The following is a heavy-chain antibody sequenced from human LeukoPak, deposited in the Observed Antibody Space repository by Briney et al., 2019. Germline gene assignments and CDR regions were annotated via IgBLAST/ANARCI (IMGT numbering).Heavy chain of an antibody. Sequence: PSETLSLTCTVSGGSFSRYYWSWIRQPPGMGLEWIGHIYYNGNTNYNPSLKSRVTISIDTSKNQFSLRLTSVTAADTAVYYCARYDFHYYYGMDVWGQGTTVTVSS. D-gene: IGHD3-3*01. CDR2: IYYNGNT. CDR3: ARYDFHYYYGMDV. CDR1: GGSFSRYY. J-gene: IGHJ6*02. V-gene: IGHV4-59*01.